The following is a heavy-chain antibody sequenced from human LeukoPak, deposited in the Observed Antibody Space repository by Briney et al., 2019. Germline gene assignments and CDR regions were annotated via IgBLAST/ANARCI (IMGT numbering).Heavy chain of an antibody. D-gene: IGHD2-2*01. Sequence: ASVKVSCKASGGTFSSYAISWVRQAPGQGLEWMGGIIPIFGTANYAQKFQGRVTITADKSTSTAYMELSSLRAEDTAVYYCAGEEYQLLSGAFDIWGQGTMVTVSS. CDR2: IIPIFGTA. J-gene: IGHJ3*02. CDR1: GGTFSSYA. CDR3: AGEEYQLLSGAFDI. V-gene: IGHV1-69*06.